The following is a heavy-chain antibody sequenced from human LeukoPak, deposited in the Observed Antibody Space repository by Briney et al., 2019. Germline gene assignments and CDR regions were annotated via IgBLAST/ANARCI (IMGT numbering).Heavy chain of an antibody. V-gene: IGHV4-59*08. Sequence: SETLSLTCTVSGGSISSYYWSWIRQPPGKGLEWIGYINYSGSTNYNPSLKSRVTISVDTSKNQFSPKLSSVTAADTAVYYCARHGLSPTMIVVVDAFDIWGQGTMVTVSS. D-gene: IGHD3-22*01. CDR2: INYSGST. CDR1: GGSISSYY. J-gene: IGHJ3*02. CDR3: ARHGLSPTMIVVVDAFDI.